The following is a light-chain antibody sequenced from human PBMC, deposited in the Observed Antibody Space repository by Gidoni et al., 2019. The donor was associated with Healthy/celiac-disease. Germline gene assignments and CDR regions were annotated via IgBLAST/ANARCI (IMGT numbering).Light chain of an antibody. J-gene: IGKJ4*01. CDR1: QSVSSSY. Sequence: EIVLPQSPGTLSLSPGERATLSCRASQSVSSSYLAWYQQKPGQAHRLLIYGASSRATGIPDRCSGSGSGTEFTLTISRLEHEDVAVYYCQQYGSSPLTFGGGTKVEIK. CDR2: GAS. V-gene: IGKV3-20*01. CDR3: QQYGSSPLT.